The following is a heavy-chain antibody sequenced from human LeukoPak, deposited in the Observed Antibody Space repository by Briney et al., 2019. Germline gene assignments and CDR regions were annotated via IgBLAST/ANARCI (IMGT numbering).Heavy chain of an antibody. Sequence: SETLSLTCTVSGGSISSYYWSWIRQPPGKGLEWIGYIYYSGSTNYNPSLKSRVTISVDTSKNQFSLKLSSVTAADTAVYYCAGASYDSSGVHWGQGTLDTVSS. CDR2: IYYSGST. CDR3: AGASYDSSGVH. V-gene: IGHV4-59*01. D-gene: IGHD3-22*01. CDR1: GGSISSYY. J-gene: IGHJ4*02.